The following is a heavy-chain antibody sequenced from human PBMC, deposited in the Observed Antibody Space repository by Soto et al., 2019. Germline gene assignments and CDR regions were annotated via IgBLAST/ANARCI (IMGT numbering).Heavy chain of an antibody. D-gene: IGHD1-20*01. CDR2: LYWDDDD. Sequence: QITLKESGPTLVKPTQTLTLTCTFSGFSLSTDGVGVGWIHQPPGKALEWLVLLYWDDDDRYSPSLKSRLTITKDTLKNQVVLTMTNMDPVDTATYYCAHSIKSTNYYYYMDVWGKGTTVTVSS. CDR1: GFSLSTDGVG. V-gene: IGHV2-5*02. CDR3: AHSIKSTNYYYYMDV. J-gene: IGHJ6*03.